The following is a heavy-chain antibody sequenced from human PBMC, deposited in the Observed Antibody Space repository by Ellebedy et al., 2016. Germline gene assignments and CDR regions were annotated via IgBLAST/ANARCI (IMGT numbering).Heavy chain of an antibody. D-gene: IGHD2-2*01. CDR1: GGSMSSGGHS. CDR3: ARDLVGDCSRTSCLSSGHGMDV. J-gene: IGHJ6*02. Sequence: SETLSLTXAVSGGSMSSGGHSWSWMRQPPGKGLEWIGYVDHSGNTYYNPSLRSRATVSMDRSKRQLPLMVASVTAGDTAVYYCARDLVGDCSRTSCLSSGHGMDVWGQGTTVTVSS. V-gene: IGHV4-30-2*01. CDR2: VDHSGNT.